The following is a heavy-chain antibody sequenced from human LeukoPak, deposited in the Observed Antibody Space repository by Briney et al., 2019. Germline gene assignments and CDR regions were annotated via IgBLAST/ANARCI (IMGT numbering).Heavy chain of an antibody. CDR2: IKQDGGEK. J-gene: IGHJ4*01. D-gene: IGHD6-13*01. CDR3: ARDGTAAGLYFDL. Sequence: GGSLRLSCGVSGFTFSSYWMNSVRQAPGKGLEWVASIKQDGGEKSYVDSVKGRFTISRDNAKNSLYLQMSSLRAEDTAVYYCARDGTAAGLYFDLWGQGTLVTVSS. V-gene: IGHV3-7*01. CDR1: GFTFSSYW.